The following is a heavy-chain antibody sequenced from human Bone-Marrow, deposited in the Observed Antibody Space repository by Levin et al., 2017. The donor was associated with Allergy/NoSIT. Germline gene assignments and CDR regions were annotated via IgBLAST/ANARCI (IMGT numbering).Heavy chain of an antibody. J-gene: IGHJ4*02. CDR3: ASLYYDFWSGYYFDY. CDR2: IYYSGST. V-gene: IGHV4-39*01. Sequence: SETLSLTCTVSGGSISSSSYYWGWIRQPPGTGLEWIGSIYYSGSTYYNPSLKSRVTISVDTSKNQFSLKLSSVTAADTAVYYCASLYYDFWSGYYFDYWGQGTLVTVSS. CDR1: GGSISSSSYY. D-gene: IGHD3-3*01.